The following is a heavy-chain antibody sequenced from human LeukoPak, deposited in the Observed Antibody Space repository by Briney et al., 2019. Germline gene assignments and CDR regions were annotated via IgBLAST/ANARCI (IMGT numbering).Heavy chain of an antibody. J-gene: IGHJ4*02. D-gene: IGHD3-3*01. Sequence: SETLSLTCAVSGGSISSYYWSWIRQPPGKGLDWIGYIYYSGSTNYNPSLKSRVTISVDTSKNQFSLKLSSVTAADTAVYYCAVYDFRGDFDYWGQGTLVTVSS. CDR1: GGSISSYY. V-gene: IGHV4-59*01. CDR3: AVYDFRGDFDY. CDR2: IYYSGST.